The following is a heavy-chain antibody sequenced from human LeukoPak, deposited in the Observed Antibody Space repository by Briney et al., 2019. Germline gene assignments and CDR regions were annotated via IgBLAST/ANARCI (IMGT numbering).Heavy chain of an antibody. J-gene: IGHJ6*03. CDR1: GYSITSGYY. D-gene: IGHD3-10*01. CDR2: IYHSGDT. Sequence: PSETLSLTCIVSGYSITSGYYWGWIRQPPGKGLEWIGSIYHSGDTYYNPSLKSRVTISVDTSKNQFSLKLDSVTAADTAVYYCASVRRGFGESSKYYSYYYMDVWGNGTTVTISS. CDR3: ASVRRGFGESSKYYSYYYMDV. V-gene: IGHV4-38-2*02.